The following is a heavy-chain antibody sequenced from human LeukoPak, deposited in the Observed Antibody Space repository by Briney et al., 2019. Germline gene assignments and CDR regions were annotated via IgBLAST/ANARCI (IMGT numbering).Heavy chain of an antibody. Sequence: SETLSLTCTVSGGSISSSAYYWSWIRQHPGKGLEWIGYIYYSGITYYNPSLKSRVTISVDTSKNQFSLNLSSVTAADTAVYYCARDVDCSSDSCSFDYWGQGILATVSS. D-gene: IGHD2-2*01. J-gene: IGHJ4*02. V-gene: IGHV4-31*03. CDR3: ARDVDCSSDSCSFDY. CDR1: GGSISSSAYY. CDR2: IYYSGIT.